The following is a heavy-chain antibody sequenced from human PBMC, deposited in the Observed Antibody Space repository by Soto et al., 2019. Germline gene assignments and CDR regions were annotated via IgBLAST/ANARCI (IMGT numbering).Heavy chain of an antibody. D-gene: IGHD3-3*01. CDR1: VGTFSSYA. Sequence: ASVKVSCKASVGTFSSYAISWVRQAPGQGLEWMGGIIPIFGTANYAQKFQGRVTITADESTSTAYMELSSLRSEDTAVYYCARREWSPHDYYYGMDVWGQGTTVTVSS. CDR2: IIPIFGTA. V-gene: IGHV1-69*13. CDR3: ARREWSPHDYYYGMDV. J-gene: IGHJ6*02.